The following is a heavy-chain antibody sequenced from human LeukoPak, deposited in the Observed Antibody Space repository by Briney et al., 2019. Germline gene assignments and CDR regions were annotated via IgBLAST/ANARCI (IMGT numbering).Heavy chain of an antibody. J-gene: IGHJ4*02. Sequence: GESLKISCKGSGYSFTSYWIGWVRQMPGKGLEWMGIIYPGDSDTRYSPSFQGQVTISADKSISTAYLQWSSLKASDTAMYYCARRLRYKQQLASYYFDYWGQGTLVTVSS. CDR3: ARRLRYKQQLASYYFDY. D-gene: IGHD6-13*01. CDR2: IYPGDSDT. V-gene: IGHV5-51*01. CDR1: GYSFTSYW.